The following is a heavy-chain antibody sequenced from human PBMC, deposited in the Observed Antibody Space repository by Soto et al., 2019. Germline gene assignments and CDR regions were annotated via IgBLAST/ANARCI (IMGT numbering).Heavy chain of an antibody. V-gene: IGHV4-4*02. D-gene: IGHD3-22*01. CDR2: IYHSGST. CDR3: ARLYYYDSSGYYTQNWFDP. J-gene: IGHJ5*02. Sequence: QVQLQESGPGLVKPSGTLSLTCAVSGGSISSSNWWSWVRQPPGKGLEWIGEIYHSGSTNYNPSLKSRVTISVDKSKNQFSLKLSSVTAADTAVYYCARLYYYDSSGYYTQNWFDPWGQGTLVTVSS. CDR1: GGSISSSNW.